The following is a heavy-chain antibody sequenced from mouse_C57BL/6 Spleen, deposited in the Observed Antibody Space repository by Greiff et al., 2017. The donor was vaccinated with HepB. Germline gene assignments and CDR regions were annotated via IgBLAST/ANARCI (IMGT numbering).Heavy chain of an antibody. Sequence: VQLQQSGAELVRPGASVTLSCKASGYTFTDYEMHWVKQTPVHGLEWIGAIDPETGGTAYNQKFKGKAILTADKSSSTAYMELRILTSEDSAVYYCTRGGYYRFAYWGQGTLVTVSA. CDR1: GYTFTDYE. CDR2: IDPETGGT. CDR3: TRGGYYRFAY. J-gene: IGHJ3*01. V-gene: IGHV1-15*01. D-gene: IGHD2-3*01.